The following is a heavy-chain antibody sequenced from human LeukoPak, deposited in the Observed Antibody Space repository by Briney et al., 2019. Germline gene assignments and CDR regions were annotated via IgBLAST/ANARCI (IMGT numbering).Heavy chain of an antibody. D-gene: IGHD1-26*01. CDR3: ARGIGSRLRNAFDI. V-gene: IGHV4-39*07. Sequence: PSETLSLTCTVSGGSISSSSYYWGWIRQPPGKGLEWIGSIYYSGSTYYNPSLKSRVTISVDTSKNQFSLKLSSVTAADTAVYYCARGIGSRLRNAFDIWGQGTMVTVSS. CDR1: GGSISSSSYY. J-gene: IGHJ3*02. CDR2: IYYSGST.